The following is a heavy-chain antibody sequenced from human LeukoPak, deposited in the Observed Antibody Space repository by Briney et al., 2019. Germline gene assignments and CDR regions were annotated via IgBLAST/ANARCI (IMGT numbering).Heavy chain of an antibody. V-gene: IGHV3-7*01. Sequence: GGSLRLSCAASGFTFSNYWMGWVRQAPGKGLEWVANIKEDGSAKYYVDSVKGRFTISRDNAKNSLYLRMNSLRAEDTAVYYCATKQWLAPPPDSWGQGTPVTVSS. J-gene: IGHJ4*02. CDR2: IKEDGSAK. CDR3: ATKQWLAPPPDS. D-gene: IGHD6-19*01. CDR1: GFTFSNYW.